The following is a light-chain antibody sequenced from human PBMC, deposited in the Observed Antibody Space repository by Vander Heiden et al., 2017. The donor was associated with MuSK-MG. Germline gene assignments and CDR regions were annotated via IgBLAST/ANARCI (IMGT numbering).Light chain of an antibody. CDR1: QSISSW. Sequence: DIQMTQSPSTLSGSVGDRVTITCRASQSISSWLAWYQQKPGKAPKFLIYKASNLESGVPSRFSGSGSGTEFTLTISSLQPDDCATYSCQQYNSYWTFGQGTKVEIK. CDR2: KAS. J-gene: IGKJ1*01. CDR3: QQYNSYWT. V-gene: IGKV1-5*03.